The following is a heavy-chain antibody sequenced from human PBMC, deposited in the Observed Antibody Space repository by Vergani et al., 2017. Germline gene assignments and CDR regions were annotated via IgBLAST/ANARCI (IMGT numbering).Heavy chain of an antibody. D-gene: IGHD3-22*01. J-gene: IGHJ3*02. Sequence: QVQLQESGPGLVKPSETLSLTCTVSGGSISSYYWSWIRQPPGKGLEWIGYIYYSGSTNYNPSLKSRVTRSVDTSKNQFSLKLSSVTAADTAVYYCARRYYDSSGYPIDIWGQGTMVTVSS. V-gene: IGHV4-59*08. CDR2: IYYSGST. CDR1: GGSISSYY. CDR3: ARRYYDSSGYPIDI.